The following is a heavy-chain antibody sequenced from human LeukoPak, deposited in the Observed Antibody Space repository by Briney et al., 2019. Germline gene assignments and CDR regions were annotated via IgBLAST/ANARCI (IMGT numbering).Heavy chain of an antibody. Sequence: GGSLRLSCAASGFTFSTYGMHWVRQAPGKGLEWVAVIWYDGSNKYHADSGKGRFTISRDNSKNMLYLQMNSLRAEDTAVYYCARGMGRNTFADFDFWGQGTLVTVSS. D-gene: IGHD1-26*01. CDR2: IWYDGSNK. V-gene: IGHV3-33*01. CDR3: ARGMGRNTFADFDF. CDR1: GFTFSTYG. J-gene: IGHJ4*02.